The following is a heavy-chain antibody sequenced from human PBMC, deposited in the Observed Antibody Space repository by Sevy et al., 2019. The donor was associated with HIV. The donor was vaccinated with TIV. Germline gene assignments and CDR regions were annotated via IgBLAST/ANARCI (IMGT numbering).Heavy chain of an antibody. CDR2: INPNSGGT. CDR3: ARDLVLMDPDTYYYDSSGYPIS. Sequence: ASVKVSCKASGYTFTGYYMHWVRQAPGQGLEWMGWINPNSGGTNYAQKFQGRVTMTRDTSISTAYMELSRLRSDDTAVYYCARDLVLMDPDTYYYDSSGYPISWGQGTLVTVSS. D-gene: IGHD3-22*01. CDR1: GYTFTGYY. V-gene: IGHV1-2*02. J-gene: IGHJ5*02.